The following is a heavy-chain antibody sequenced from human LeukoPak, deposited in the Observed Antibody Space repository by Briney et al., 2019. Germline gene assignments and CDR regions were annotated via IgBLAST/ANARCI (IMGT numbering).Heavy chain of an antibody. CDR3: ARVGSSSPHYYYYGMDV. D-gene: IGHD6-13*01. CDR2: IYHSGST. J-gene: IGHJ6*02. CDR1: GGSISSGGYS. Sequence: PSQTLSLTCAVSGGSISSGGYSWSWIRQPPGKGLEWIGYIYHSGSTYYSPSLKSRVTISVDRSKNQFSLKLSSVTAADTAVYYCARVGSSSPHYYYYGMDVWGQGTTVTVSS. V-gene: IGHV4-30-2*01.